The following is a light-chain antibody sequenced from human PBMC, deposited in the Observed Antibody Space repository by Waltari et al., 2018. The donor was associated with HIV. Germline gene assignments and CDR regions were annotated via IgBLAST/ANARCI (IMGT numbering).Light chain of an antibody. CDR2: WAS. CDR1: QSVLYSSNNQNY. Sequence: DIVMTQSPDSLVVYLGERATINCKSSQSVLYSSNNQNYLAWYQQKPGQPHKLLIYWASTRESGVPDRFSGSGSGTDFTLTISSLQAEDVAVYYCQQYYSTPRTFGQGTKVEIK. V-gene: IGKV4-1*01. J-gene: IGKJ1*01. CDR3: QQYYSTPRT.